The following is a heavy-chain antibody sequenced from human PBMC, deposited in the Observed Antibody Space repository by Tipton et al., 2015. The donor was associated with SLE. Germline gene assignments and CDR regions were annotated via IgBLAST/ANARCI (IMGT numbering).Heavy chain of an antibody. J-gene: IGHJ4*02. CDR3: ASGNPVMPL. CDR2: INHSGST. V-gene: IGHV4-34*01. Sequence: LRLSCAVYGGSFSGYYWSWIRQPPGKGLEWIGEINHSGSTNYNPSLKSRVTISVDTSKNQFSLKLSSVTAADTAVYYCASGNPVMPLWGQGTLVTVSS. D-gene: IGHD2-2*01. CDR1: GGSFSGYY.